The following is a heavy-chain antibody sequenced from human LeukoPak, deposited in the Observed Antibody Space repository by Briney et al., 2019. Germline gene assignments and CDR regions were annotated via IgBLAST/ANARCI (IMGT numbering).Heavy chain of an antibody. Sequence: GGSLRLSCAASGFTFSYYWMGWVRQAPGKGLEWVANMKQDGSEKYYVDSVKGRFTISRDNVKNSLYLQMNSMRAEDTAVYYCARDEHQYYHASSGRFDYWGQGILVTVSS. CDR3: ARDEHQYYHASSGRFDY. CDR1: GFTFSYYW. CDR2: MKQDGSEK. D-gene: IGHD3-22*01. V-gene: IGHV3-7*04. J-gene: IGHJ4*02.